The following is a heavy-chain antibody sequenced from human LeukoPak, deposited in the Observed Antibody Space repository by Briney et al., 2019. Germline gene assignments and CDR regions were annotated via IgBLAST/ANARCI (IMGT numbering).Heavy chain of an antibody. V-gene: IGHV3-23*01. CDR1: GFTFSSYA. Sequence: GGSLRLSCAASGFTFSSYAMSWVRQAPGKGLEWVSAISCSGGSTCYADSVKGRFTISRDNSKNTLYLQMNSLRAEDTAVYYCAKAPLYITMIHEHWGQGTMVTVSS. CDR3: AKAPLYITMIHEH. CDR2: ISCSGGST. J-gene: IGHJ1*01. D-gene: IGHD3-22*01.